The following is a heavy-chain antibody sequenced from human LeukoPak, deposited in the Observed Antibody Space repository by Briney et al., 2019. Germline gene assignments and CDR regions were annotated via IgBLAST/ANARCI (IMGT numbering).Heavy chain of an antibody. D-gene: IGHD3-10*02. V-gene: IGHV3-48*04. CDR1: GFTFSTYS. CDR3: AELGITMIGGV. Sequence: GGSLRLSCAASGFTFSTYSMNWVRQAPGKGLEWVSYISSSSSIIYYADSVKGRFTISRDNAKNSLYLQMNSLRAEDTAVYYCAELGITMIGGVWGKGTTVTISS. J-gene: IGHJ6*04. CDR2: ISSSSSII.